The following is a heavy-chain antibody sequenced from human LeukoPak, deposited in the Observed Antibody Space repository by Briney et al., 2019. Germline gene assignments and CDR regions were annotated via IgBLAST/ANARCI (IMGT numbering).Heavy chain of an antibody. Sequence: QPGRSLRLSCAASGFTFDDYAMHWVRQAPGKGLEWVSGISWNSGSIGYADSVKGRFTISRDNAKNSPYLQMNSLRAEDTALYYCAKDKEAGTAGYYYGMDVWGQGTTVTVSS. D-gene: IGHD1-7*01. CDR3: AKDKEAGTAGYYYGMDV. CDR1: GFTFDDYA. CDR2: ISWNSGSI. J-gene: IGHJ6*02. V-gene: IGHV3-9*01.